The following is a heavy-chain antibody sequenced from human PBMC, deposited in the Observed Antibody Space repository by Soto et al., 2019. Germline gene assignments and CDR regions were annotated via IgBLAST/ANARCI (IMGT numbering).Heavy chain of an antibody. D-gene: IGHD3-3*01. CDR2: INHSGST. Sequence: LSLTCAVNGGSFSGYYWSWIRQPPGKGLEWIGEINHSGSTNYNPSLKSRVTISVDTSKNQFSLKLSSVTAADTAVYYCARGRSDFWWGYYYYYYGMDVWGHGTTVTVSS. CDR3: ARGRSDFWWGYYYYYYGMDV. V-gene: IGHV4-34*01. CDR1: GGSFSGYY. J-gene: IGHJ6*02.